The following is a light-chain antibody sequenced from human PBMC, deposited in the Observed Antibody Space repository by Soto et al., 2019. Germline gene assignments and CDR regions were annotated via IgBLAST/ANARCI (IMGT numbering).Light chain of an antibody. CDR1: QGISSY. V-gene: IGKV1-9*01. J-gene: IGKJ3*01. CDR2: AAS. Sequence: DIQLTQSPSFLSASVGDRVTITCRASQGISSYLAWYQQKPGKAPKLLIYAASTLQSGVPSRFSGSGSWTEFTLTISSLQPEDFATYYCQQLNSYPLTFGRGTKVDIK. CDR3: QQLNSYPLT.